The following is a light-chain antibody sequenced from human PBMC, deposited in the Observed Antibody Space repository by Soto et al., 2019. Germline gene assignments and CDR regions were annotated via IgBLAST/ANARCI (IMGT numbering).Light chain of an antibody. CDR3: CSYTTGSTLV. CDR1: SSDIGTYDH. V-gene: IGLV2-14*01. J-gene: IGLJ1*01. CDR2: EVY. Sequence: QSALTQPASVSGSPGQSITISCTGTSSDIGTYDHVSWYQQHPGKAPQLIIYEVYNRGSGLSNRFSGSKSGNTASLTISGLQAEDEADYYCCSYTTGSTLVFGTGTKVTVL.